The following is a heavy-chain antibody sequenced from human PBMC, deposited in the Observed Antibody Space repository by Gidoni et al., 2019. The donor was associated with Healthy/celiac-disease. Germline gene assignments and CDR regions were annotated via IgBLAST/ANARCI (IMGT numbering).Heavy chain of an antibody. CDR2: ISSSGSTI. Sequence: EVQLVESGGGLVKPGGSLRLSCAASGFTFRSYSMNWVRQAPGKGLEWVSSISSSGSTIYYADSVKGRFTISRDNAKNSLYLQMNSLRAEDTAVYYCARDPRIAAMFGMDVWGQGTTVTVSS. D-gene: IGHD6-25*01. J-gene: IGHJ6*02. CDR1: GFTFRSYS. V-gene: IGHV3-21*01. CDR3: ARDPRIAAMFGMDV.